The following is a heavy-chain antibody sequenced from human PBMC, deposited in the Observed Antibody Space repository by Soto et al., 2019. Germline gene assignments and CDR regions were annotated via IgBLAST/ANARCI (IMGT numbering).Heavy chain of an antibody. Sequence: QVQLVQSGAEVKKPGSSVKVSCKASGGTFSSYAISWVRQAPGQGLEWMGGIIPIFGTANYAQKFQGRVTITADESTSTAYVGRGSLISEDTAVYYCAGGGVVDSRKAYYYGMDVWGQGTTGTVSS. CDR1: GGTFSSYA. CDR2: IIPIFGTA. J-gene: IGHJ6*02. D-gene: IGHD2-8*02. V-gene: IGHV1-69*12. CDR3: AGGGVVDSRKAYYYGMDV.